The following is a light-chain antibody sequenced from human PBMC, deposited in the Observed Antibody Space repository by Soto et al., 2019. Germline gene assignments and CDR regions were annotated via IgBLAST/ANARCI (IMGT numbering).Light chain of an antibody. CDR1: SGHSNYA. V-gene: IGLV4-69*01. J-gene: IGLJ2*01. CDR2: LNNDGSH. CDR3: QTWDTGISVV. Sequence: QLVLTQSPSASASLGASVKLTCTLNSGHSNYAIAWHQQQPEKGPRYLMKLNNDGSHSKGDGIPDRFSGSSSGAERYLTISSLRSEDESDYYCQTWDTGISVVFGGGTKLTVL.